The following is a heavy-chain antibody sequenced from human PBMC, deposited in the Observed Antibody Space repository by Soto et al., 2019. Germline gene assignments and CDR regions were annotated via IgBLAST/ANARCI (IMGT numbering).Heavy chain of an antibody. Sequence: VGSLRLSCAASGFTFSSYSMNWVRQAPGKGLEWVSSISSSSSYIYYADSVKGRFTISRDNAKNSLYLQMNSLRAEDTAVYYCAREGERGMDVWGQGTTVTVSS. CDR1: GFTFSSYS. CDR2: ISSSSSYI. J-gene: IGHJ6*02. CDR3: AREGERGMDV. D-gene: IGHD3-16*01. V-gene: IGHV3-21*01.